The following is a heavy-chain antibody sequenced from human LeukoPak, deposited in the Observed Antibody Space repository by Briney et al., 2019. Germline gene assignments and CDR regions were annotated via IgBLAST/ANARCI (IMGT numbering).Heavy chain of an antibody. V-gene: IGHV3-23*01. D-gene: IGHD2-2*01. J-gene: IGHJ4*02. CDR3: AKGPLVPSATYFFDY. CDR1: GFTFSTYA. Sequence: GGSLRLSCAASGFTFSTYAMGWVRQAPGKGLEWVSAISSSGGSTYYADSVKGRFTVSRDNSRNTLYLQMNSLTAEDTAVYYCAKGPLVPSATYFFDYWGQGTLVVVSS. CDR2: ISSSGGST.